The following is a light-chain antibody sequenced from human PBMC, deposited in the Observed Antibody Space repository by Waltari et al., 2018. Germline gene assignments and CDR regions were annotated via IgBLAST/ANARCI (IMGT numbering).Light chain of an antibody. J-gene: IGKJ2*01. CDR1: QSLLHSKGHNY. V-gene: IGKV2-28*01. Sequence: DTVMTQSPLSLPVTPGEPASISCRSSQSLLHSKGHNYVDWYLQKPGQSPQLLIYLGSNRASGVPDRFSGSGSGTDFTLRISRVEAEDVGVYCCMKGLQTPPLYTFGQGTKLEIK. CDR3: MKGLQTPPLYT. CDR2: LGS.